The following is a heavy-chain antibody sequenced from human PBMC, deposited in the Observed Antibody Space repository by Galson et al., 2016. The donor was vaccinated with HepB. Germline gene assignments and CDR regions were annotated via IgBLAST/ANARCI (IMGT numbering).Heavy chain of an antibody. D-gene: IGHD4-17*01. Sequence: SVKVSCKASGYTFIGYYIHWVRQVPGLGLEWMGWINPNSGGTTYSQKFQGWVTMTRDTSISTAYMELSRLRSDDTAVYYCARDEYGTTGGMDVWGQGTTVTVSS. CDR1: GYTFIGYY. CDR2: INPNSGGT. V-gene: IGHV1-2*04. J-gene: IGHJ6*02. CDR3: ARDEYGTTGGMDV.